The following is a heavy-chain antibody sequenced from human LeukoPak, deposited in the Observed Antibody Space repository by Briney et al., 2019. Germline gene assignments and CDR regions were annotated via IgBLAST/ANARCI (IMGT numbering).Heavy chain of an antibody. CDR1: GFTVSRKY. D-gene: IGHD3-10*01. V-gene: IGHV3-66*01. Sequence: PGGSLRLSCAASGFTVSRKYMSWVRQAPGKGLEWVSVIYSGGSTYYAGSVKGRFTISRDNSKNTLYLQMNSLRAEDTAVYYCARVRVLITGSGSHPYMDVWGKGTTVTISS. CDR3: ARVRVLITGSGSHPYMDV. J-gene: IGHJ6*03. CDR2: IYSGGST.